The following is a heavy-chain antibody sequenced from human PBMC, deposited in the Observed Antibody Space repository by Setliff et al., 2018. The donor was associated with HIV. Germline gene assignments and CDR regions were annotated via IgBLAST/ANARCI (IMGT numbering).Heavy chain of an antibody. J-gene: IGHJ4*02. Sequence: TLSLTCTVSGGSIISSHWWSWVRQPPGKGLEWIGEIFHSGSPNYNPSLKSRLTISVDKSKNQFSLKLTSVTAADTAVYYCARVGLPYNSGRLDQWGQGSPVTVSS. D-gene: IGHD5-18*01. V-gene: IGHV4-4*02. CDR1: GGSIISSHW. CDR2: IFHSGSP. CDR3: ARVGLPYNSGRLDQ.